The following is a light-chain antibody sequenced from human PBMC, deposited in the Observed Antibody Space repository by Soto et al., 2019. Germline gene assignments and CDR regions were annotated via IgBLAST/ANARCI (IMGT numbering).Light chain of an antibody. CDR1: SSNIGSNY. CDR3: AAWDDGLSGHNYA. Sequence: QSVLTQPPSASGTPGQRVTISCSGSSSNIGSNYVYWYQQLPGTAPKLLIYSNNQRPSGVPDRFSGSKSGTSASLAISGLRSEDEADYYCAAWDDGLSGHNYAFGTGTKVTVL. V-gene: IGLV1-47*02. CDR2: SNN. J-gene: IGLJ1*01.